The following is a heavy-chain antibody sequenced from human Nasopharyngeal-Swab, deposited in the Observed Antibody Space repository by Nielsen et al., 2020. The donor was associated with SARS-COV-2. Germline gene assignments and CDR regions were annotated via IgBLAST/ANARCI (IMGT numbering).Heavy chain of an antibody. CDR2: VDYDGVRT. D-gene: IGHD2-2*03. CDR1: GYTFSNYA. V-gene: IGHV3-23*01. J-gene: IGHJ4*02. Sequence: GESLKISCTGSGYTFSNYAISWVRQAPGQGLEWVSTVDYDGVRTHYADSVEGRFIISRDNSKNTVYLQIKRLGVEDAAVYYCATWMRAHFDYWGQGTLVTVSS. CDR3: ATWMRAHFDY.